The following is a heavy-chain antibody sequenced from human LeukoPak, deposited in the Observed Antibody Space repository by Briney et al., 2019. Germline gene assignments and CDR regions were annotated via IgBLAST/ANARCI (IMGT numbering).Heavy chain of an antibody. CDR2: IGASGGST. Sequence: PEGSLRLSCATSGFTFSSYAMSWVRQAPGKGLEWVSGIGASGGSTYYADSVKGRFTISRDNSKNTLYLQMNSLRTEDTAVYYCAEAEGYDILTGLDYWGQGTLVTVSS. CDR1: GFTFSSYA. D-gene: IGHD3-9*01. CDR3: AEAEGYDILTGLDY. J-gene: IGHJ4*02. V-gene: IGHV3-23*01.